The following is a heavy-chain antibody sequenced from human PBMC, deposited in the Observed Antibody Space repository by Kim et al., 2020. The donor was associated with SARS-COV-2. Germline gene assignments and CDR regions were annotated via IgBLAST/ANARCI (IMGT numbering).Heavy chain of an antibody. D-gene: IGHD6-13*01. CDR1: GFTFTSYS. CDR3: ASIAAGFAY. V-gene: IGHV3-48*01. CDR2: ISSNSSAI. Sequence: GGSLRLSCAASGFTFTSYSMNWVRQPPGKGLEWVSFISSNSSAIYYADSVKGRFTISRDTAETSLYLQMNRLRSEDTAVYYCASIAAGFAYWGQGTLVTV. J-gene: IGHJ4*02.